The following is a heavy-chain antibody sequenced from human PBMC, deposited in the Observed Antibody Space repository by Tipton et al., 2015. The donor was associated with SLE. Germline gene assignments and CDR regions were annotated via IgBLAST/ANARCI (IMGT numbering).Heavy chain of an antibody. D-gene: IGHD3-3*01. CDR2: ISSSSSYI. CDR1: GFTFSSYS. J-gene: IGHJ4*02. V-gene: IGHV3-21*01. Sequence: SLRLSCAASGFTFSSYSMNWVRQAPGKGLEWVSSISSSSSYIYYADSVKGRFTISRDNAKNTLYLQMNSLRAEDTAVYYCARVSDFWSGPFDYWGQGTLVTVSS. CDR3: ARVSDFWSGPFDY.